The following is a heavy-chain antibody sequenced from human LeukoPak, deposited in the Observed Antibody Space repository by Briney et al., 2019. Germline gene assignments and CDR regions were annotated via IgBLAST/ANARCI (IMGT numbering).Heavy chain of an antibody. V-gene: IGHV4-39*01. D-gene: IGHD3-22*01. J-gene: IGHJ4*02. CDR3: ARHSDFYHDSSGYSY. CDR2: IYYSGST. CDR1: GGSISSSSYY. Sequence: SETLSLTCTVSGGSISSSSYYWVWIRQPPGTGLEWIGSIYYSGSTYYNPSLKGRVTISVDTSKNQFSLKLGSVTAAATAVYYCARHSDFYHDSSGYSYWGQGTLVTASS.